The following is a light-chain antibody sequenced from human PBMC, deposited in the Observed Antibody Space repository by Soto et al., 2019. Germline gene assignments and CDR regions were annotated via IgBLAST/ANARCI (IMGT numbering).Light chain of an antibody. CDR1: QSVSSY. CDR3: QQYIYWPYT. V-gene: IGKV3-11*01. J-gene: IGKJ2*01. Sequence: EIVMTQSPATLSLSPGERATLSCRASQSVSSYLAWYQQKPGQAPRLLIYDASNRATGIPVRFSGSGSGTDFTLTISSLEPEDFAVYYCQQYIYWPYTFGQGTKVDIK. CDR2: DAS.